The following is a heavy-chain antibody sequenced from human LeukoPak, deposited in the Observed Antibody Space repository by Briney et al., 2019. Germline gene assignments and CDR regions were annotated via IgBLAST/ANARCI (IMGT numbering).Heavy chain of an antibody. V-gene: IGHV4-59*12. J-gene: IGHJ3*02. CDR3: ARETDLTVAGGFRNAFDI. CDR1: GAAIRSYC. CDR2: ISYSGGT. D-gene: IGHD6-19*01. Sequence: SETLSLTCSVSGAAIRSYCWSWIRQSPGRRLEWIGDISYSGGTRYNPSLESRVTMSQDTSKNQFSLKLNSVTAADSAVYYCARETDLTVAGGFRNAFDIWGQGTRVTVSS.